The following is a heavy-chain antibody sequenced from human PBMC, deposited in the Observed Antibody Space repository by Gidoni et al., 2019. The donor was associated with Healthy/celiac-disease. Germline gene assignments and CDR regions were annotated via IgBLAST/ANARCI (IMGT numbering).Heavy chain of an antibody. Sequence: EVPLVESGGGLVQPWGSLRLPCAASGFTFRSYAMRWVRQAPGKGLEWVTAISGSGGSTYYADSVKGRFTISRDNSKNTLYLQMNSLGAEDTGVYYCAKGGWYYFDYWGQGTLVTVSS. CDR1: GFTFRSYA. CDR3: AKGGWYYFDY. D-gene: IGHD6-19*01. CDR2: ISGSGGST. V-gene: IGHV3-23*04. J-gene: IGHJ4*02.